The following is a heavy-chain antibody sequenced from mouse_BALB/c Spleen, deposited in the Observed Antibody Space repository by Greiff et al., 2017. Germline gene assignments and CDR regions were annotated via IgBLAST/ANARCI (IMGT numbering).Heavy chain of an antibody. Sequence: EVQLQQSGPGLVKPSQSLSLTCTVTGYSITSDYAWNWIRQFPGNKLEWMGYISYSGSTSYNPSLKSRISITRDTSKNQFFLQLNSVTTEDTATYYCARRGITTDFDYWGQGTTLTVSS. CDR3: ARRGITTDFDY. V-gene: IGHV3-2*02. D-gene: IGHD1-1*01. CDR1: GYSITSDYA. CDR2: ISYSGST. J-gene: IGHJ2*01.